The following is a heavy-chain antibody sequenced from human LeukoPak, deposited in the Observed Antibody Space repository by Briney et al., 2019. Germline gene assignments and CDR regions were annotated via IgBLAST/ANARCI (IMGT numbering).Heavy chain of an antibody. CDR1: GFTFSSYA. V-gene: IGHV3-23*01. J-gene: IGHJ4*02. D-gene: IGHD3-9*01. Sequence: GGSLRLSCAASGFTFSSYAISWVRQAPGKGLEWVSAISGSGGSTYYADSVKGRFTISRGNSKNTLYMQMNSLRAEDTAVYYCARDEYDSFDYWGQGTLVTVSS. CDR3: ARDEYDSFDY. CDR2: ISGSGGST.